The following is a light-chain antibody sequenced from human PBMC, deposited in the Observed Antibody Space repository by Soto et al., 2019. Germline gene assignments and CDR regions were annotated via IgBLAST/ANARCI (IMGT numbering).Light chain of an antibody. J-gene: IGKJ4*01. CDR3: QHYGTWPLT. V-gene: IGKV3-15*01. CDR2: DTS. Sequence: ELVMTQSPATLSESPGERSTLFCRASKGIGGALAWYQQKPSQTHRLLIYDTSLRADGVPARFSGSRSGAEFTLTISSLQSEYFAVYYCQHYGTWPLTFGGGTKVESK. CDR1: KGIGGA.